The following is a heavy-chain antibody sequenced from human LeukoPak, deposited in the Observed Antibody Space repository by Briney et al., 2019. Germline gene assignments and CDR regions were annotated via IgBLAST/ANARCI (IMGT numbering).Heavy chain of an antibody. CDR1: GGSISNYF. D-gene: IGHD6-19*01. Sequence: PSETLSLTCTVSGGSISNYFWSWIRQPPGKGLEWIGYIYYSGSTNYNPSLKSRVTISVDTSKNQFSLKLSSVTAADTAVYYCARAGYSSGYFDYWGQGTLVTVSS. CDR2: IYYSGST. CDR3: ARAGYSSGYFDY. J-gene: IGHJ4*02. V-gene: IGHV4-59*01.